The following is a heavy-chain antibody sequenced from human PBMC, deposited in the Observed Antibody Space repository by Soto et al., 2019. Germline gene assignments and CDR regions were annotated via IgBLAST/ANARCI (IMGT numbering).Heavy chain of an antibody. D-gene: IGHD3-3*01. J-gene: IGHJ4*02. Sequence: ETLSLTCTVSGGSISSYYWSWIRQPPGKGLEWIGYIYYSGSTNYNPSLKSRVTISVDTSKNQFSLKLSSVTAADTAVYYCARTRTIFGVVILYYFDYWGQGTLVTVSS. CDR2: IYYSGST. CDR3: ARTRTIFGVVILYYFDY. V-gene: IGHV4-59*01. CDR1: GGSISSYY.